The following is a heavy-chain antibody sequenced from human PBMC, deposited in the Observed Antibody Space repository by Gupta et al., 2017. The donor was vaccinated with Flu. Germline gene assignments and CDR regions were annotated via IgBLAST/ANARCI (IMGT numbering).Heavy chain of an antibody. CDR3: ARGMGIAAAGDYYYYYYMDV. D-gene: IGHD6-13*01. CDR2: IIPIFGTA. Sequence: LEWMGGIIPIFGTANNAQKFQGRVTITADKSTSTAYMELSSLRSEETAVYYGARGMGIAAAGDYYYYYYMDVWGKGTTVTVSS. J-gene: IGHJ6*03. V-gene: IGHV1-69*06.